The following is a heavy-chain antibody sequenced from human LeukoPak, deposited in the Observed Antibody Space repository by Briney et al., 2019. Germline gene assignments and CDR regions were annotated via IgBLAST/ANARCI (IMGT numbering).Heavy chain of an antibody. CDR3: AKPQYYDFWSGYY. D-gene: IGHD3-3*01. Sequence: PGGSLRLSCAVSGFTFSSYAMSWVRQAPGKGLEWVSAISGSGGSTYYADSVKGRFTISRDNSKNTLYLQMNSLRAEDTAVYYCAKPQYYDFWSGYYWGQGTLVTVSS. CDR1: GFTFSSYA. V-gene: IGHV3-23*01. CDR2: ISGSGGST. J-gene: IGHJ4*02.